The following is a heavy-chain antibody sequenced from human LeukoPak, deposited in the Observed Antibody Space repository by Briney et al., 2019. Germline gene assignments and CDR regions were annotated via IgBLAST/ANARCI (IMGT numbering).Heavy chain of an antibody. CDR3: ARAPPVGPTTSPDY. CDR1: GYTFTDSF. V-gene: IGHV1-2*06. Sequence: ASVKVSCKASGYTFTDSFMHWVRQAPGQGPEWMGRIHPNTGGTNYAQKFQGGVTMTSDPSLSAAHLELSGLTSDDTAVYYCARAPPVGPTTSPDYWGQGTLVTVTS. D-gene: IGHD2-2*01. CDR2: IHPNTGGT. J-gene: IGHJ4*02.